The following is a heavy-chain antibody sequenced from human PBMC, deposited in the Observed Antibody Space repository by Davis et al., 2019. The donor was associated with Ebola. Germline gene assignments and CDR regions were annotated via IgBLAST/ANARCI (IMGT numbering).Heavy chain of an antibody. V-gene: IGHV4-61*08. CDR3: AREIGGIADY. CDR1: GGSISSGGYY. D-gene: IGHD6-13*01. Sequence: SETLSLTCTVSGGSISSGGYYWSWIRQPPGKGLEWIGEIYHSGSTNYNPSLKSRVTISVDKSKNQFSLKLSSVTAADTAVYYCAREIGGIADYWGQGTLVTVSS. J-gene: IGHJ4*02. CDR2: IYHSGST.